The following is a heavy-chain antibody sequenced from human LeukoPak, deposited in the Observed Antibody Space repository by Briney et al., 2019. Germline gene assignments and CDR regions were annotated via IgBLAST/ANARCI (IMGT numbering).Heavy chain of an antibody. J-gene: IGHJ3*02. Sequence: SETLSLTCTVSGGSISRGSHFWSWIRQPAGKGLEWIGRFYTSATPNYNPSLKSRVTISVDTSKNQFSLKLSSVTAADTAVYYCARHSEASDYDFWSGYPGPAAFDIWGQGTMVTVSS. D-gene: IGHD3-3*01. CDR2: FYTSATP. CDR3: ARHSEASDYDFWSGYPGPAAFDI. CDR1: GGSISRGSHF. V-gene: IGHV4-61*02.